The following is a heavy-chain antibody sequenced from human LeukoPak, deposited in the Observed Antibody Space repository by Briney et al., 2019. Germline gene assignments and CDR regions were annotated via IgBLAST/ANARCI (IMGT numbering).Heavy chain of an antibody. Sequence: GSLRLSCRVSGFTVSSNSMSWVRQAPGKGLEWVSFIYSDSTHYSDSVKGRFTISRDNSKNTLYLQMNSLRAEDTAVYYCARILDSAWGELGYWGQGTLVTVSS. D-gene: IGHD6-19*01. CDR1: GFTVSSNS. V-gene: IGHV3-66*03. CDR2: IYSDST. CDR3: ARILDSAWGELGY. J-gene: IGHJ4*02.